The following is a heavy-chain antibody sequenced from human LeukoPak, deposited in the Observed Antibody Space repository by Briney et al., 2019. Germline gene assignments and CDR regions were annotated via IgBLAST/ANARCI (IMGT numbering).Heavy chain of an antibody. Sequence: GGSLRLSCAASGFTFSSYAMSWVRQAPGKGLEWVSAISGSGGSTYYADSVKGRFTISRDNSKNTLYLQMSSLRAEDTAVYYCAKVRYSGYDIPDPFDYWGQGTLVTVSS. J-gene: IGHJ4*02. CDR1: GFTFSSYA. CDR2: ISGSGGST. CDR3: AKVRYSGYDIPDPFDY. D-gene: IGHD5-12*01. V-gene: IGHV3-23*01.